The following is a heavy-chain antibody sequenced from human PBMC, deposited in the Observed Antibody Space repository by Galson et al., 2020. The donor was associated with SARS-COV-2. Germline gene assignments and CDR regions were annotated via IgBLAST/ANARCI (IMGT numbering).Heavy chain of an antibody. J-gene: IGHJ1*01. CDR3: ARHGAAGYQLLAEYFQH. V-gene: IGHV4-59*08. CDR1: GGSISSYY. CDR2: IHYSGRT. Sequence: ETSETLSLTCTVSGGSISSYYWSWIRQPPGKGLEWIGYIHYSGRTNYNPSLKSRVTISVDTSKNQFSLKLSSVTAADTAVYYCARHGAAGYQLLAEYFQHWGQGTLVTVSS. D-gene: IGHD2-2*01.